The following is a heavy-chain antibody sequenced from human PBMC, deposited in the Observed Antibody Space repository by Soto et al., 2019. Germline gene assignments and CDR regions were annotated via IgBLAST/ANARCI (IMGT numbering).Heavy chain of an antibody. CDR3: AREGYCSSTSCYYVY. D-gene: IGHD2-2*01. J-gene: IGHJ4*02. CDR1: GFTVSSNY. V-gene: IGHV3-66*01. CDR2: IYSGGST. Sequence: GGSLRLSCAASGFTVSSNYMSWVRQAPGKGLEWVSVIYSGGSTYYADSVKGRFIISRDNSKNTLYLQMNSLRVEDTAVYYCAREGYCSSTSCYYVYWGQGTLVTGSS.